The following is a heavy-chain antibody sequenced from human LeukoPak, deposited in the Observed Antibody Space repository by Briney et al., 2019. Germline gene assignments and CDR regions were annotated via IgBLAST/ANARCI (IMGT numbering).Heavy chain of an antibody. CDR2: IYYSGST. Sequence: SETLSLTCTVSGGSISSYYWSWIRQPPGKGLEWIRYIYYSGSTNYNPSLKSRVTISVDTSKNQFSLKLSSVTAADTAVYYCARGYSSGWYKRSWFDPWGQGTLVTVSS. J-gene: IGHJ5*02. CDR1: GGSISSYY. V-gene: IGHV4-59*01. CDR3: ARGYSSGWYKRSWFDP. D-gene: IGHD6-19*01.